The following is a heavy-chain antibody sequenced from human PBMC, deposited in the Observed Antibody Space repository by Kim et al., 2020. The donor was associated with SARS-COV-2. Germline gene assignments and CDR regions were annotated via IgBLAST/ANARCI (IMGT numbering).Heavy chain of an antibody. CDR2: INHSGRT. V-gene: IGHV4-34*01. J-gene: IGHJ4*02. Sequence: SETLSLTCAVYGGSFSGYYWGWIRQPPGKGLEWIGEINHSGRTNYNPSLKSRVTISVDTSKNQFSLKLTSVTAADTAVYYCARRLSNTSGWGRHYCDLWGQGTLVTVSS. D-gene: IGHD3-10*01. CDR1: GGSFSGYY. CDR3: ARRLSNTSGWGRHYCDL.